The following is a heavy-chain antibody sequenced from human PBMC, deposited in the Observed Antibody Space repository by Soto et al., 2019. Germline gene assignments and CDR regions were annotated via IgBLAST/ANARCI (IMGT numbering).Heavy chain of an antibody. CDR3: ARDRAARCIEVRPNTHSYGMDF. J-gene: IGHJ6*02. D-gene: IGHD6-6*01. Sequence: SQTLSLTCAISGDSVSSNSAAWNWIRQSPSRGLEWLGRTYYRSKWYNDYAVSVKSRITINPDTSKNQFSLQLNSVTPEDTAVYYCARDRAARCIEVRPNTHSYGMDFCGQRTQVTVSS. V-gene: IGHV6-1*01. CDR1: GDSVSSNSAA. CDR2: TYYRSKWYN.